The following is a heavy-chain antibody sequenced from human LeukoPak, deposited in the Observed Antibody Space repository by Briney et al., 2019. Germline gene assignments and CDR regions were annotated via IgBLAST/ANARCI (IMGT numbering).Heavy chain of an antibody. Sequence: SETLSLTCTVSGGSISSYYWSWIRQPPGKGLEWIGYIYYSGTTNYNPSLESRIAISIDTSKNQFSLKLSSVTAADTAVYYCARGSSGLFDYWGQGILVTVSP. J-gene: IGHJ4*02. D-gene: IGHD6-19*01. V-gene: IGHV4-59*01. CDR3: ARGSSGLFDY. CDR2: IYYSGTT. CDR1: GGSISSYY.